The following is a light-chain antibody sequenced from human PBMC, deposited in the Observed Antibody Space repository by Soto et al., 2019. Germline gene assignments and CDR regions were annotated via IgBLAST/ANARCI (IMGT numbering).Light chain of an antibody. Sequence: QSALTQPASVSGSPGQSITISCTGTNSDVGTYNYVSWYQQHPGKAPKFVVYEVSDRPSGVSDRFSGSKSGNTASLTIFGLQAEDEADYYCSSYTTSSTLVFGGGTQLTVL. CDR3: SSYTTSSTLV. CDR2: EVS. CDR1: NSDVGTYNY. J-gene: IGLJ2*01. V-gene: IGLV2-14*01.